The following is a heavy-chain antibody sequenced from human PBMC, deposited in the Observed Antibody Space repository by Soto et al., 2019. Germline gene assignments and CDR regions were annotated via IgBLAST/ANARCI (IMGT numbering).Heavy chain of an antibody. V-gene: IGHV4-34*01. CDR2: INHSGST. J-gene: IGHJ3*02. CDR1: GGSFSDYY. Sequence: SETLSLTCAVXGGSFSDYYWSWTRQPPGKGLEWIGEINHSGSTNYNPSLKSRVTISVDTSKNQFSLRLSSVTAADTAVYYCARAARAFDIWGQGTLVTVSS. CDR3: ARAARAFDI.